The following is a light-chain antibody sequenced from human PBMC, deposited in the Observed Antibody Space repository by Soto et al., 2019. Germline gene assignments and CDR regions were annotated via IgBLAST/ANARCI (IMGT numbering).Light chain of an antibody. CDR2: EVS. J-gene: IGLJ1*01. CDR3: TSKTSTSPYV. CDR1: SSDVGGYKY. V-gene: IGLV2-14*01. Sequence: QSVLTQPASVSGSPGQSITISCTGTSSDVGGYKYVSWYQQHPGKAPKFLIYEVSNRPSGVSSRFSGSKSGNTASLTISGLQAEDKADYYCTSKTSTSPYVFGTGTKATVL.